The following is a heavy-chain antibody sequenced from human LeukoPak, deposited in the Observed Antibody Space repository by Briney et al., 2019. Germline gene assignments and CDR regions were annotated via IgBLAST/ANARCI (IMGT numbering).Heavy chain of an antibody. Sequence: QPGVSLRLSCAVSGFSISKYWMDWVRQAPGKGPVWVSHLNGDGRTTYADSVKGRFTISRDNAKNTLYLQMDSLRAEDTAVYYCVRESNGIDYWGQGTLVTVSS. V-gene: IGHV3-74*03. CDR1: GFSISKYW. D-gene: IGHD4-11*01. J-gene: IGHJ4*02. CDR2: LNGDGRT. CDR3: VRESNGIDY.